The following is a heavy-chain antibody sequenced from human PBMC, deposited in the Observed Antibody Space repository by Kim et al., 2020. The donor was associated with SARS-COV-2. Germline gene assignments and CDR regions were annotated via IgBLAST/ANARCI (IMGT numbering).Heavy chain of an antibody. Sequence: SETLSLTCAVYGGSFSGYYWSWIRQPPGKGLEWIGEINHSGSTNYNPSLKSRVTISVDTSKNQFSLKLSSVTAADTAVYYCAVGKRQLSRGWFDPWGQGTLVTVSS. CDR3: AVGKRQLSRGWFDP. CDR1: GGSFSGYY. D-gene: IGHD6-13*01. CDR2: INHSGST. J-gene: IGHJ5*02. V-gene: IGHV4-34*01.